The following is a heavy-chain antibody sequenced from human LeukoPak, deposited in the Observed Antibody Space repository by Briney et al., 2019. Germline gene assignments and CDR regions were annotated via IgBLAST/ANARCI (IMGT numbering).Heavy chain of an antibody. CDR2: IYTDGTTK. Sequence: GGSLRLSCAASGFAFSRYWMHWIRHAPGKGLVWVSAIYTDGTTKRYADSVKGRFTISRDNAKNTLYLQVNSLSVEDTAVYYCASLVVTDDWAFDIWGQGTMVTVSS. D-gene: IGHD2-21*02. V-gene: IGHV3-74*01. CDR3: ASLVVTDDWAFDI. CDR1: GFAFSRYW. J-gene: IGHJ3*02.